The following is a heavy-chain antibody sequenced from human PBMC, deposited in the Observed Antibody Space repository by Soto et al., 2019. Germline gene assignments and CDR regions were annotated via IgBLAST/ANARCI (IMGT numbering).Heavy chain of an antibody. V-gene: IGHV3-30-3*01. CDR3: ARAYYYDSSGSDEAFDI. CDR2: ISYDGSNK. Sequence: GGSLRLSCAASGFTFSSYAMHWVRQAPGKGLEWVAVISYDGSNKYYADSVKGRFTISRDNSKNTLYLQMNSLRAEDTAVYYCARAYYYDSSGSDEAFDIWGQGTMVTVSS. J-gene: IGHJ3*02. D-gene: IGHD3-22*01. CDR1: GFTFSSYA.